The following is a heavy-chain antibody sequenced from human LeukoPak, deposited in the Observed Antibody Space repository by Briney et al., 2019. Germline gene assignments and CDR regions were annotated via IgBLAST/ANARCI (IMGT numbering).Heavy chain of an antibody. V-gene: IGHV1-2*02. CDR2: INPNSGGT. J-gene: IGHJ6*02. Sequence: VASVKVSCKASGYTFTGYYMHWVRHAPGQGLELMGWINPNSGGTNYAQKFQGRVTMTRDTSISTAYMELSRLRSDDTAVYYCARAAYSSGWYLSDYYGMDVWGQGTTVTVSS. CDR3: ARAAYSSGWYLSDYYGMDV. D-gene: IGHD6-19*01. CDR1: GYTFTGYY.